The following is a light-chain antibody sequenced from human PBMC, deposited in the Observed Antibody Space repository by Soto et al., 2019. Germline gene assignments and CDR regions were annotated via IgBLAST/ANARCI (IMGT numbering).Light chain of an antibody. V-gene: IGLV2-14*01. Sequence: QSLLTQPASVSGSPGQSITISCTGTSSDVGGYDFVSWYQHHPGKAPKLLIFEVTNRPSGVSHRFSGSKSGNTASLTISGLQAEDEADYSCCSFAGSFSYVFGGGTKLTVL. CDR3: CSFAGSFSYV. J-gene: IGLJ1*01. CDR2: EVT. CDR1: SSDVGGYDF.